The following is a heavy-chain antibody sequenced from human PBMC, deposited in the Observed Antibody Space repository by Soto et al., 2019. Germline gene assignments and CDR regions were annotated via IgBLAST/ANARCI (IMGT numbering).Heavy chain of an antibody. J-gene: IGHJ3*02. V-gene: IGHV3-48*02. CDR1: GFMLYGHD. Sequence: GGSLRLSCVVPGFMLYGHDMHWVRQAPGKGLEWVSYISSSSSTIYYADSVKGRFTISRDNAKNSLYLHMNSLRYEGTGVYYCPRDGHDASDNWGQGTMVTVSS. CDR2: ISSSSSTI. CDR3: PRDGHDASDN.